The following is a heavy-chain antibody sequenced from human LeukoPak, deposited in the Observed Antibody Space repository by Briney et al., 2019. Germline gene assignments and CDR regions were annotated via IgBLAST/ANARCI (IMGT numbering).Heavy chain of an antibody. CDR2: IYYREST. Sequence: SETLSLTCTVSGDSISKYYWSWIRQPPGKGLEWIGYIYYRESTNYNPSFKSRVTISTNKSKSQFTLNLRSVTAEDTGIYYCARGRCRNSGCRPYFDYWGQGTQVTVSS. J-gene: IGHJ4*02. D-gene: IGHD3-22*01. CDR3: ARGRCRNSGCRPYFDY. V-gene: IGHV4-59*01. CDR1: GDSISKYY.